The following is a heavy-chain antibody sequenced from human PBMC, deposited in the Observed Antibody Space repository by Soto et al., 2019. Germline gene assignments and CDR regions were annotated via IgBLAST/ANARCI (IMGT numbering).Heavy chain of an antibody. Sequence: GGSLRLSCAASGFTFSSYGMHWVRQAPGKGLEWVAVIWYDGSNKYYADSVKGRFTISRDNSKNTLYLQMNSLRAEDTAVYYCARDLSDYDSSGYYYGFDYWGQGTLVTVSS. V-gene: IGHV3-33*01. CDR2: IWYDGSNK. J-gene: IGHJ4*02. D-gene: IGHD3-22*01. CDR1: GFTFSSYG. CDR3: ARDLSDYDSSGYYYGFDY.